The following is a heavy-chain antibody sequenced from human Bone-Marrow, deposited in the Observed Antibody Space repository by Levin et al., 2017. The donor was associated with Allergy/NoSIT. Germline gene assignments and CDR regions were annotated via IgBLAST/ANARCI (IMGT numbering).Heavy chain of an antibody. CDR3: AKDSSTITMIVVVSVPRPLDY. J-gene: IGHJ4*02. CDR1: GFTFSSYA. CDR2: ISGSGGST. D-gene: IGHD3-22*01. V-gene: IGHV3-23*01. Sequence: QAGGSLRLSCAASGFTFSSYAMSWVRQAPGKGLEWVSAISGSGGSTYYADSVKGRFTISRDNSKNTLYLQMNSLRAEDTAVYYCAKDSSTITMIVVVSVPRPLDYWGQGTLVTVSS.